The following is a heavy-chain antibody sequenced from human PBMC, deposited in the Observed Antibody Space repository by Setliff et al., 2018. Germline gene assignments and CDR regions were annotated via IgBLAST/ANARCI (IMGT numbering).Heavy chain of an antibody. CDR2: FDPEDGET. CDR1: GYTLTELS. CDR3: AREAGYYDSSGPVGVPYYYYMDV. J-gene: IGHJ6*03. Sequence: ASVKVSCKVSGYTLTELSMHWVRQAPGKGLEWMGGFDPEDGETIYAQKFQGRVTMTEDTSTDTAYMELSSLRSEDTAVYYCAREAGYYDSSGPVGVPYYYYMDVWGKGTTVTVS. V-gene: IGHV1-24*01. D-gene: IGHD3-22*01.